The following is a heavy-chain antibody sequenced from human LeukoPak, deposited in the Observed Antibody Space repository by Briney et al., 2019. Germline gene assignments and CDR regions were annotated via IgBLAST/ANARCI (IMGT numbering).Heavy chain of an antibody. D-gene: IGHD1-26*01. CDR1: GYTFTSYG. V-gene: IGHV1-18*01. Sequence: ASVKVSCKASGYTFTSYGISWVRQAPGQGLEWMGWISAYNGNTNYAQKLQGRVTMTTDTSTSTAYMELRSLRSDDTAVYYCARDIKRSRARWENLGFDPWGQGTLVTVSS. CDR3: ARDIKRSRARWENLGFDP. J-gene: IGHJ5*02. CDR2: ISAYNGNT.